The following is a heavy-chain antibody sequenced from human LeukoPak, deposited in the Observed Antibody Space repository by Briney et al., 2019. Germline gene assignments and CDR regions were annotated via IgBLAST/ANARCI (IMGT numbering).Heavy chain of an antibody. D-gene: IGHD2-8*01. CDR1: GFTFSSYE. CDR2: ISSSGSTI. Sequence: RGSLRLSCAASGFTFSSYEMNWVRQAPGKGLEWVSYISSSGSTIYYADSVKGRFTISRDNAKNSLYLQMNSLRAEDTAVYYCARDSRCMLFCYYGMDVWGQGTTVTVSS. J-gene: IGHJ6*02. V-gene: IGHV3-48*03. CDR3: ARDSRCMLFCYYGMDV.